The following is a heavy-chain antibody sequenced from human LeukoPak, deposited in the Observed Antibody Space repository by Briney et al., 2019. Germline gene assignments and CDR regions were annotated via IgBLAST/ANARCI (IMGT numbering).Heavy chain of an antibody. Sequence: ASVKVSCKASGYTFTGYYMHWVRQAPGQGVEWMGWSNPNSGGTNYAQKFQGRVTMTRATSISTAYMELSRLRSDDTAVYYCASSSSGSYRDAFDIWGQGTMVTVSS. CDR3: ASSSSGSYRDAFDI. CDR2: SNPNSGGT. V-gene: IGHV1-2*02. J-gene: IGHJ3*02. CDR1: GYTFTGYY. D-gene: IGHD6-19*01.